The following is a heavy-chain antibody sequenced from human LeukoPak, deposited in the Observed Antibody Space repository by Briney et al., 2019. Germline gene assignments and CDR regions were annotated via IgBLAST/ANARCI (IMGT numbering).Heavy chain of an antibody. CDR3: ARALLWFGEAAIGY. CDR1: GGSISSGGYS. V-gene: IGHV4-34*01. D-gene: IGHD3-10*01. Sequence: SETLSLTCAVSGGSISSGGYSWSWIRQPPGKGLEWIGEINHSGSTNYNPSLKSRVTISVDTSKNQFSLKLSSVTAADTAVYYCARALLWFGEAAIGYWGQGTLVTVSS. CDR2: INHSGST. J-gene: IGHJ4*02.